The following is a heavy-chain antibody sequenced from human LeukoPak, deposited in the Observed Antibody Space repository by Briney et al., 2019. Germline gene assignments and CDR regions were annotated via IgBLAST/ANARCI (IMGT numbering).Heavy chain of an antibody. CDR2: ITGSGGTT. J-gene: IGHJ4*02. V-gene: IGHV3-23*01. D-gene: IGHD1-26*01. CDR1: GFTFSLYA. Sequence: GSLRLSCSASGFTFSLYAMSWVRQDPGKGLEWVSGITGSGGTTYYADSVKGRFTLSRDNSKNTLYLQMNSLGAEDTAVYYCAKHNSGNFIYFDSWGQGALVTVSS. CDR3: AKHNSGNFIYFDS.